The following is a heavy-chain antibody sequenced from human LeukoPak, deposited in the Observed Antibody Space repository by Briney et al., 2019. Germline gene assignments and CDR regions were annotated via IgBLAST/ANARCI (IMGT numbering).Heavy chain of an antibody. D-gene: IGHD3-10*01. CDR3: ARHRGLTMVRGWSNWFDP. CDR2: IYYSGNS. J-gene: IGHJ5*02. Sequence: SSETLPLTCTVSGGSISSSSYSWGWIRQPPGKGLEWIGSIYYSGNSYYNPSLKSRVTISVDTSKNQFSLKLSSVTAADTAVYYCARHRGLTMVRGWSNWFDPWGQGTLVTVSS. CDR1: GGSISSSSYS. V-gene: IGHV4-39*01.